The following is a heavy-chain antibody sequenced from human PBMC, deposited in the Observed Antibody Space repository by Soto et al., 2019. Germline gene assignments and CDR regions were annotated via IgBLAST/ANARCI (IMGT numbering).Heavy chain of an antibody. CDR1: GFTFSSYA. Sequence: DVQLLESGGGLVQPEGSLRLSCAASGFTFSSYAMGWVRQGPGKGLEWVAVVSIGGSTHYADSVRGRFTISRDNSKNTLSLQPNSLTAEDTAVYFCAKRRGAGGHFDYWGQGALVTVSS. CDR3: AKRRGAGGHFDY. CDR2: VSIGGST. V-gene: IGHV3-23*01. J-gene: IGHJ4*02. D-gene: IGHD2-15*01.